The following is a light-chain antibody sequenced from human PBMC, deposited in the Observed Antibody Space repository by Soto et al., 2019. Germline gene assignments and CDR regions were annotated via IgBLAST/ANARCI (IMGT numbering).Light chain of an antibody. CDR3: SSYTSSLTPYV. V-gene: IGLV2-14*01. Sequence: QSALTQPASVSGSPGQSITISCTGTITDIGAYNYVSWYQQHPGKAPKLLIYGVSSRPSGVSNRFSGSKSGNAAYLTISGLQTDDEAEYYCSSYTSSLTPYVFGTGTKLTVL. CDR2: GVS. J-gene: IGLJ1*01. CDR1: ITDIGAYNY.